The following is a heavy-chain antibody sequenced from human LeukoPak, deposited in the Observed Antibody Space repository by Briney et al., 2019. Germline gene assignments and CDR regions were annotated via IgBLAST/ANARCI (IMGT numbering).Heavy chain of an antibody. Sequence: SETLSLTCTVSGGSISSSSYSWGWIRQPPGKGLEWIGSIYYSGSTYYNPSLKSRVTISVDTSKNQFSLKLSSVTAADTAVYYCARPLEGGWFDPWGQGTLVTVSS. CDR1: GGSISSSSYS. D-gene: IGHD1-1*01. CDR2: IYYSGST. V-gene: IGHV4-39*01. J-gene: IGHJ5*02. CDR3: ARPLEGGWFDP.